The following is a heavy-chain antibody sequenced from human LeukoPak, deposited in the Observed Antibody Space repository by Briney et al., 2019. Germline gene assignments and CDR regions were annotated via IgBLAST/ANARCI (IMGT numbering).Heavy chain of an antibody. Sequence: GGSLRLSCVVSGFTFNRCWMNWVRQAPGKGLEWVAHINPDGRDTYYVDSVKGRFTISRDNAQNSMYMQMNSLRVEDTAVYYCTSWGDTTAEYFQRWGQGTLVTVSS. J-gene: IGHJ1*01. V-gene: IGHV3-7*01. CDR1: GFTFNRCW. CDR3: TSWGDTTAEYFQR. D-gene: IGHD2-21*02. CDR2: INPDGRDT.